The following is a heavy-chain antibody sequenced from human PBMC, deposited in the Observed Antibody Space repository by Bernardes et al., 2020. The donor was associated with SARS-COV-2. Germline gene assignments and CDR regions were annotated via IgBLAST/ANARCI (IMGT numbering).Heavy chain of an antibody. CDR3: ARAGVGVAGLEFDF. Sequence: SETLSLTCTVSGGSISSGSYYWSWLLQPAGKGLEWIGRIYTSGSTNYNPSLKSRVTISADTSNNQFSLKMSSVTAADTAVYYCARAGVGVAGLEFDFWGQGTLVTVSS. V-gene: IGHV4-61*02. CDR1: GGSISSGSYY. J-gene: IGHJ4*02. D-gene: IGHD6-19*01. CDR2: IYTSGST.